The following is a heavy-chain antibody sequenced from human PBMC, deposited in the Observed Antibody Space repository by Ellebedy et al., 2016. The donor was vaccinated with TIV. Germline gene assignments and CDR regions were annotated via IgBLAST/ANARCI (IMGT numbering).Heavy chain of an antibody. CDR3: ARDPLSPVAGVDY. CDR2: IWYDGSNK. V-gene: IGHV3-33*01. D-gene: IGHD6-19*01. Sequence: GESLKISXAASGFTFSSYGMHWVRQAPGKGLEWVAVIWYDGSNKYYADPVKGRFTISRDNSKNTLYLQMNSLRAEDTAVYYCARDPLSPVAGVDYWGQGTLVTVSS. J-gene: IGHJ4*02. CDR1: GFTFSSYG.